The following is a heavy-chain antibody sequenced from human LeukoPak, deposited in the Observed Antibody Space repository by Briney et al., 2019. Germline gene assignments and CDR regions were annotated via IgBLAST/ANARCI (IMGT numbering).Heavy chain of an antibody. V-gene: IGHV1-69*04. CDR1: GGTFSSFA. D-gene: IGHD4-23*01. J-gene: IGHJ4*02. CDR2: IIPILGIA. Sequence: SVKVSCKASGGTFSSFAISWVRQAPGQGLEWMGRIIPILGIANYAQKFQGRVTITADKSTSTAYMELSSLRSEDTAVYYCASPPPAVYGGNSQLNYWGQGTPVTVSS. CDR3: ASPPPAVYGGNSQLNY.